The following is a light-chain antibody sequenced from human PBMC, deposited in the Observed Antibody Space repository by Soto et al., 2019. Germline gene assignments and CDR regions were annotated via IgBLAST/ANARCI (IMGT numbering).Light chain of an antibody. CDR1: SSNIGAGYD. CDR3: QSYDSSLTLSV. CDR2: ANS. Sequence: QSVLTQPPSVSGAPGQRVTISCTGSSSNIGAGYDVHWYQQLPGTAPKLLIYANSNRPSGVPDRFSGSKSGTSASLAITGLQADAEADYYCQSYDSSLTLSVFGTGTKLTVL. J-gene: IGLJ1*01. V-gene: IGLV1-40*01.